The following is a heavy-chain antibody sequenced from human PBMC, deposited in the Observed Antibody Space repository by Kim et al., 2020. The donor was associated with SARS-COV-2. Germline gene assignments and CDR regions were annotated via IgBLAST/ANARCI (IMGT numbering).Heavy chain of an antibody. CDR3: AKDPIPCWGVNYFDY. V-gene: IGHV3-23*01. J-gene: IGHJ4*02. D-gene: IGHD3-10*01. Sequence: SVKGRFTISRDNSKNTLYLQMNSLRAEDTAVYYCAKDPIPCWGVNYFDYWGQGTLVTVSS.